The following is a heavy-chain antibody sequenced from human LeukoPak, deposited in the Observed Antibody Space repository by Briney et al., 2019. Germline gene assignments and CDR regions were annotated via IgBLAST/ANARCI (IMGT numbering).Heavy chain of an antibody. D-gene: IGHD6-13*01. CDR2: IYSGGST. J-gene: IGHJ4*02. CDR1: GFTVSSNY. Sequence: PGGSLRLSCAASGFTVSSNYMSWVRQAPGKGLEWVAAIYSGGSTYYADSVKGRFTISRDNSKNTLYPQMNSLRAEDTAVYYCAKAPRNSSTMLDYWGQGTLLTVSS. CDR3: AKAPRNSSTMLDY. V-gene: IGHV3-53*01.